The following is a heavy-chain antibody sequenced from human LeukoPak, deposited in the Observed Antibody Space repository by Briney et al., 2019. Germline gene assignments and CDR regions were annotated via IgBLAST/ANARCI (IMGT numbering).Heavy chain of an antibody. Sequence: SETLSLTCAVYGGSFSGYYWSWIRQPPGKGLEWIGEINHSGSTNYNPSLKSRVTISADTSKNQFSLKLSSVTAADTAVYYCARDRGDGYNAYYFDYWGQGTLVTVSS. D-gene: IGHD5-24*01. V-gene: IGHV4-34*01. J-gene: IGHJ4*02. CDR2: INHSGST. CDR3: ARDRGDGYNAYYFDY. CDR1: GGSFSGYY.